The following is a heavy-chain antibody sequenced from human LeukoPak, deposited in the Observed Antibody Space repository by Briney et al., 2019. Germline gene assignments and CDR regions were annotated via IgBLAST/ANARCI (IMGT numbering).Heavy chain of an antibody. CDR1: GFTFSRSA. Sequence: GGSLRLSCAASGFTFSRSAMHWVRQAPGKGLEWVAIISYDGGNKYYTDSVKGRFTISRDNSKNTLYLQMNSLRAEDTAVYYCAKDYYDSSGYFRVPHVFDYWGQGTLVTVSS. CDR3: AKDYYDSSGYFRVPHVFDY. V-gene: IGHV3-30*04. J-gene: IGHJ4*02. CDR2: ISYDGGNK. D-gene: IGHD3-22*01.